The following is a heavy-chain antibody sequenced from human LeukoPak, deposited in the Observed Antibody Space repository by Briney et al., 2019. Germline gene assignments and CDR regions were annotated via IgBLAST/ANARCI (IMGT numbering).Heavy chain of an antibody. CDR2: IFASGST. CDR3: ARGMKGYTSSIGY. V-gene: IGHV4-61*02. D-gene: IGHD2-2*02. J-gene: IGHJ4*02. CDR1: GGSISSGNYY. Sequence: SETLSLTCTVSGGSISSGNYYWNWIRQPPGKGLKWIGRIFASGSTNYNASLKSRITISGDTSKNHFSLILTSVTAADTAVYYCARGMKGYTSSIGYWGQGTLVTVSS.